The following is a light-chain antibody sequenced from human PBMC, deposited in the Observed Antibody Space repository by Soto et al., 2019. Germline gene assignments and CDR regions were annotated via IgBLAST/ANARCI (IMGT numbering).Light chain of an antibody. CDR2: EDN. V-gene: IGLV6-57*01. J-gene: IGLJ3*02. CDR1: SGSIASNY. Sequence: NFMLTQPHSVSASPGKTVTISCTRSSGSIASNYVQWYQQRPGSSPTTVIYEDNQRPSGVPDRFSGSIDSSSNSASLTISGLKTEDEADYYCQSYDSSSGVFGGGTKLTVL. CDR3: QSYDSSSGV.